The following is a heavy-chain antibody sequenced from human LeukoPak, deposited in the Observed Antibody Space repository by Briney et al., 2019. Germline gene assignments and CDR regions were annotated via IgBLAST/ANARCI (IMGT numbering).Heavy chain of an antibody. D-gene: IGHD3-22*01. V-gene: IGHV4-59*01. J-gene: IGHJ6*02. Sequence: SGTLSLTCTVSGGSISSYYWSWIRQPPGKGLEWIGYIYYSGSTNYNPSLKSRVTISVDTSKNQFSLKLSSVTAADTAVYYCARDTENYYDSSGYSYYYYYGMDVWGQGTTVTVSS. CDR2: IYYSGST. CDR3: ARDTENYYDSSGYSYYYYYGMDV. CDR1: GGSISSYY.